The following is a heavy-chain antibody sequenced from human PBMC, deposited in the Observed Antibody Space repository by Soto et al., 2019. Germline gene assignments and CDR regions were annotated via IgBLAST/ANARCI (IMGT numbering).Heavy chain of an antibody. CDR3: AREAGPDRWFDP. V-gene: IGHV4-4*07. CDR2: ISTSGTT. CDR1: GSSISSYF. J-gene: IGHJ5*02. D-gene: IGHD6-19*01. Sequence: SDTLSLTCTVSGSSISSYFLTLIRQPAGKGLDWIGRISTSGTTNYNPSLKSRVTMSVDTSKNHFSLNLSSVTAADTAVYYCAREAGPDRWFDPWGQGTLVTVSS.